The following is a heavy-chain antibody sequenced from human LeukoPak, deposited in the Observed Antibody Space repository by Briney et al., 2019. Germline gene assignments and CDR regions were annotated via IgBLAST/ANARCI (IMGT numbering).Heavy chain of an antibody. CDR1: GFTFGDYP. D-gene: IGHD1-1*01. CDR3: TRHQRVAYDI. Sequence: GRSLRLSCTASGFTFGDYPMSWVRQAPGKGLEWVGFIRTKAPSGTTEYAASVKGRFAISRDDSKSTAYLQMNSLKTEDTAVYYCTRHQRVAYDIWGQGTRVTVSS. CDR2: IRTKAPSGTT. V-gene: IGHV3-49*04. J-gene: IGHJ3*02.